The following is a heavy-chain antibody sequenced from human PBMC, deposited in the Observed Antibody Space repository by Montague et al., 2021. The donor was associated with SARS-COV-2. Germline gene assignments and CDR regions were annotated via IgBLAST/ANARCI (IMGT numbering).Heavy chain of an antibody. CDR2: IYYSGST. CDR1: GGSISSYY. CDR3: ARYTRQIRLIVFDYGMDV. V-gene: IGHV4-59*01. D-gene: IGHD4-17*01. J-gene: IGHJ6*02. Sequence: SETLSLTCTVSGGSISSYYWSWIRQPPGKGLEWIGYIYYSGSTNYNPSLKSRVTISVDTSKNQSSLKLSSVTAADTAVYYCARYTRQIRLIVFDYGMDVWGQEATGSVS.